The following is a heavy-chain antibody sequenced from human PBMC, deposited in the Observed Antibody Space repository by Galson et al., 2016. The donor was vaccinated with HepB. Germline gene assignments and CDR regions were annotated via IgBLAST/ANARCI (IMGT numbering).Heavy chain of an antibody. V-gene: IGHV3-11*06. CDR2: ISPTSSDI. Sequence: SLRLSCAASGFTFSNYYMSWIRQAPGKGLEWVSFISPTSSDINYADSVMGRFSISRDDAKNSLYLQMNTLGAEDTAVYYCASPRGRFSVHTFDLWGQGTMVTVSS. CDR3: ASPRGRFSVHTFDL. D-gene: IGHD1-26*01. J-gene: IGHJ3*01. CDR1: GFTFSNYY.